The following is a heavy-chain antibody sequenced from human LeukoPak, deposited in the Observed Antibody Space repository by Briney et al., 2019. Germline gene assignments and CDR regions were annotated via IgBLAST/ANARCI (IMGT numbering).Heavy chain of an antibody. CDR3: AKDPPGLYPFHN. D-gene: IGHD2-15*01. V-gene: IGHV3-23*01. J-gene: IGHJ4*02. CDR2: IRDSGST. CDR1: GFTFNIYA. Sequence: GGSLRLSCAASGFTFNIYAMSWVRQAPGKGMEWVSVIRDSGSTHYAESVKGRFTISRDNSKNTMYLQMNSLRAEDTAVYYCAKDPPGLYPFHNWGPGTLVTVSS.